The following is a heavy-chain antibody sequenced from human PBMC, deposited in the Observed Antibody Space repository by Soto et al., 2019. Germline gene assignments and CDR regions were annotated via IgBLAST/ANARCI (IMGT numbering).Heavy chain of an antibody. CDR3: ARGQGTRENWFDP. V-gene: IGHV4-4*02. CDR1: GGSISSSNW. Sequence: PSDTLSLTCAVSGGSISSSNWWSWVRQPPGKGLEWIGEIYHSGSTNYNPSLKSRVTISVDKSKNQFSLKLSSVTAADTAVYYCARGQGTRENWFDPWGQGTLVTVSS. D-gene: IGHD3-10*01. CDR2: IYHSGST. J-gene: IGHJ5*02.